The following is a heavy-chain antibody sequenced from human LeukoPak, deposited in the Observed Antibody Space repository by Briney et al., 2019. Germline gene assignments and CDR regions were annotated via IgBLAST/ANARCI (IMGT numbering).Heavy chain of an antibody. CDR3: ARDYPPD. V-gene: IGHV3-74*01. CDR1: GFTFSNSW. Sequence: PGGSLRLSCAASGFTFSNSWMNWVRQAPGKGLVWVSRVNIDGKTTTYADSVKGRFTISRDNAKNTLYLQMNSLSAEDTAVYYCARDYPPDWGQGTLVTVSA. J-gene: IGHJ4*02. CDR2: VNIDGKTT.